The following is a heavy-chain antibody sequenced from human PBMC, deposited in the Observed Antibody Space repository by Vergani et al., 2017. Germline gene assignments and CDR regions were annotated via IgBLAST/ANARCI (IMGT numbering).Heavy chain of an antibody. Sequence: QVQLVQSGAEVKKPGSSVKVSCKASGGTFSSYAISWVRQAPGQGLEWMGGIIPIFGTANYAQKFQGRVTITADESTSTAYMELSSLRSEDTAVYYCASTAMVDIVATIAAGVWGDWYFDLWGRGTLVTVSS. CDR3: ASTAMVDIVATIAAGVWGDWYFDL. CDR2: IIPIFGTA. J-gene: IGHJ2*01. D-gene: IGHD5-12*01. V-gene: IGHV1-69*01. CDR1: GGTFSSYA.